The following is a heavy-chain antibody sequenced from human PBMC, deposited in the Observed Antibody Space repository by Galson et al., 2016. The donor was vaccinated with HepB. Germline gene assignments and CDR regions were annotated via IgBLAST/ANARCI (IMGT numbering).Heavy chain of an antibody. CDR2: ISFDGNNT. J-gene: IGHJ6*01. CDR3: ARDEDSSGCLHQGPIVLPPGTLLQEHL. Sequence: SLRLSCAASGFTFSSYAMHWVRQAPGKGLEWVAVISFDGNNTYCADSVKGRFTLSRDNSKNTLYLHMNSLRDEETAVYFCARDEDSSGCLHQGPIVLPPGTLLQEHLWG. D-gene: IGHD6-19*01. CDR1: GFTFSSYA. V-gene: IGHV3-30-3*01.